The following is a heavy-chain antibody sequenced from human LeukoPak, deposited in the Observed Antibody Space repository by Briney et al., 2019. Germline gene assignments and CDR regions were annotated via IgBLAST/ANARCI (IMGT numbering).Heavy chain of an antibody. D-gene: IGHD4/OR15-4a*01. CDR2: THHSGSS. Sequence: SETLSLTCAVSGYSITNDYYWGCIRPPPGKGLEWIGNTHHSGSSYYNPSPKSRVTMSVDTSKNQFSLNLSSVTAADTAVYYCVRLGDNLSFDYWGQGTLVTVSS. J-gene: IGHJ4*02. V-gene: IGHV4-38-2*01. CDR3: VRLGDNLSFDY. CDR1: GYSITNDYY.